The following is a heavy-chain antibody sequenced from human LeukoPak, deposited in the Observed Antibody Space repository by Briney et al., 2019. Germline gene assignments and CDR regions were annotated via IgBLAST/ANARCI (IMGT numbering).Heavy chain of an antibody. CDR1: GFTFSSYA. J-gene: IGHJ6*02. CDR2: ISVSGGST. Sequence: GGSLRLSCAASGFTFSSYAVTWVRQAPGKGLEWVSAISVSGGSTYYSDSVKGRFTISRDNSKNTLSLQMNSLRVEDTAVYYCARDVHYYDSSGYYYLGYYYYGMDVWGQGTTVTVSS. V-gene: IGHV3-23*01. CDR3: ARDVHYYDSSGYYYLGYYYYGMDV. D-gene: IGHD3-22*01.